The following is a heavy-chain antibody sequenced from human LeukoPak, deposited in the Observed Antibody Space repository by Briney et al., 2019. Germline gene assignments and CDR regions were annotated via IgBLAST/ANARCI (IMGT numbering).Heavy chain of an antibody. CDR2: IRSKAYGGTN. CDR3: TRDPYYYDSSGYYY. Sequence: SGGSLRLSYTSSRFPIGDYAMSWVRQAPGKGLEWVGFIRSKAYGGTNEYAASVKGRFTISRDDSKSIAYLQMNSLKTEDTAVYYCTRDPYYYDSSGYYYWGQGTLVTVSS. J-gene: IGHJ4*02. CDR1: RFPIGDYA. D-gene: IGHD3-22*01. V-gene: IGHV3-49*04.